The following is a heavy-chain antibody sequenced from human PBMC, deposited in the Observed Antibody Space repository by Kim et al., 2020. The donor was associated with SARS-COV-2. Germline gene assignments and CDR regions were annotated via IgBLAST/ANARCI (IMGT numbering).Heavy chain of an antibody. CDR2: ISSGSSTI. CDR1: GFTLSSYS. Sequence: GGSLRLSCAVSGFTLSSYSMSWVRQAPGKGLEWVSSISSGSSTIHYAASVKGRFTISSDIPNNSLLLQMSSLTAETTAVYYSASDAGSGCRSPAYCGQGT. J-gene: IGHJ4*02. CDR3: ASDAGSGCRSPAY. D-gene: IGHD3-10*01. V-gene: IGHV3-48*04.